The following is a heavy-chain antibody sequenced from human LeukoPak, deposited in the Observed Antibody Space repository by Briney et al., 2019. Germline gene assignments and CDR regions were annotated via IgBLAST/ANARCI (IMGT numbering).Heavy chain of an antibody. CDR3: ASYSSGWAH. D-gene: IGHD6-19*01. V-gene: IGHV4-38-2*02. Sequence: SETLSLTCTVSGYSISSGYYWGWIRQPPGKGLEWIGSIYHSGSTYYNPSLKSRVTISVDTSKNQFSLKLSSVTAADTAVYYCASYSSGWAHWGQGTLVTVSS. CDR1: GYSISSGYY. J-gene: IGHJ4*02. CDR2: IYHSGST.